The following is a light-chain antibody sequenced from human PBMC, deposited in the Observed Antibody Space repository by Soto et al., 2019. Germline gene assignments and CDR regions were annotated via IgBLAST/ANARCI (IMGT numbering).Light chain of an antibody. J-gene: IGKJ1*01. CDR2: GGS. CDR1: QSISGT. CDR3: QQYKDSRT. Sequence: EIVMTQSPATLAVSPGGRGTLSCRASQSISGTLAWYPQRPGQAPRLLIYGGSIRATGIPARISGGGSGTEFTITISRLQSEDFGVDDCQQYKDSRTFGQGTKVDIK. V-gene: IGKV3-15*01.